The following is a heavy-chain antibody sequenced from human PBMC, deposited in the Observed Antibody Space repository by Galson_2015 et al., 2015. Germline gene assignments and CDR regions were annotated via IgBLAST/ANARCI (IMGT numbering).Heavy chain of an antibody. D-gene: IGHD2-2*01. CDR2: ISYDGSNN. J-gene: IGHJ4*02. V-gene: IGHV3-30*03. CDR1: GFTFSSYG. Sequence: SLRLSCAASGFTFSSYGMHWVRQAPGKGLEWVAVISYDGSNNYYADSVKGRFTISRDNSKNTLYLQMNSLRAEDTAVYSCATDCSSTSCYSRFNYWGQGTLVTVSS. CDR3: ATDCSSTSCYSRFNY.